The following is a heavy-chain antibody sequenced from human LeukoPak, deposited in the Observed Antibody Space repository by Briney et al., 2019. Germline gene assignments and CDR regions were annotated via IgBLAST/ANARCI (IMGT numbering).Heavy chain of an antibody. V-gene: IGHV3-7*01. D-gene: IGHD3-3*01. Sequence: GGSLRLSCAASGFTFTTYWMAWVRQAPGKGLEWVANINGDGSHKNYLDSVKGRFTISRDNAKNSLYLQMNSLRAEDTAVYYCARVYFGVVIISAFDIWGQGTMVTVSS. CDR2: INGDGSHK. J-gene: IGHJ3*02. CDR3: ARVYFGVVIISAFDI. CDR1: GFTFTTYW.